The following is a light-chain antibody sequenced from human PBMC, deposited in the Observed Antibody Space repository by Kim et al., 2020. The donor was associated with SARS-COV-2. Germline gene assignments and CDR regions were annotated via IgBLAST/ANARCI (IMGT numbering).Light chain of an antibody. CDR1: SLRSYY. J-gene: IGLJ3*02. V-gene: IGLV3-19*01. Sequence: SSELPQDPAVSVALGQTVRITCHGDSLRSYYASWYQQKPGQAPVLVIYGKNNRPSGIPDRFSGSSSGNTASLTITGAQAEDEADYYCNSRDSSGNRVFGG. CDR3: NSRDSSGNRV. CDR2: GKN.